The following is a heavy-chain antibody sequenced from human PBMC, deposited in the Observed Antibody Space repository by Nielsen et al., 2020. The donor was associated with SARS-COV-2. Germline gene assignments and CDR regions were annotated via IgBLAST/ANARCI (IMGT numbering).Heavy chain of an antibody. CDR2: INPNSGGT. Sequence: WVRQAPGQGLEWMGRINPNSGGTNYAQKFQGRVTMTRDTSISTAYMELSRLRSDDTAVYYCAREYDYVWGSYRYGLDYWGQGTLVTVSS. CDR3: AREYDYVWGSYRYGLDY. V-gene: IGHV1-2*06. J-gene: IGHJ4*02. D-gene: IGHD3-16*02.